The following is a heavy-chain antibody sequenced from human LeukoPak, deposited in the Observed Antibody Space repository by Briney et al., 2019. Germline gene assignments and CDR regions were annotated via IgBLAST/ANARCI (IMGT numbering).Heavy chain of an antibody. Sequence: SETLSLTCAVYGGSFNGYSWSWIRQPPGKGLEWIGEINHSGGTNYNPSLKSRVTISVDTSKNQFSLKLRSVTAADTAVHYRARVCLWGGSCYVYYNGMDVWGQGTTVTVSS. J-gene: IGHJ6*02. D-gene: IGHD2-2*01. CDR3: ARVCLWGGSCYVYYNGMDV. CDR1: GGSFNGYS. CDR2: INHSGGT. V-gene: IGHV4-34*01.